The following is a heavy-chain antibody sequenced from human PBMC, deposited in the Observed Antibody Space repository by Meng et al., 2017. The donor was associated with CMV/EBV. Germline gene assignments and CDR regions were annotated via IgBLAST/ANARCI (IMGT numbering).Heavy chain of an antibody. V-gene: IGHV3-20*04. CDR2: INWNGAIT. CDR3: ARDMEYGITGKTGWFDP. Sequence: LKISCAASGFIFDDYGMNWVRQAPGKGLEWVSGINWNGAITAYADSLKGRFTISRDNAKNSLYLQMNSLRAEDTALYYCARDMEYGITGKTGWFDPWGQGTLVTVSS. CDR1: GFIFDDYG. J-gene: IGHJ5*02. D-gene: IGHD1-20*01.